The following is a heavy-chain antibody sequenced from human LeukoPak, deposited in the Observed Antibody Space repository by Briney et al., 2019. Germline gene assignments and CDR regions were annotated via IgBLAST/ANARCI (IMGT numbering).Heavy chain of an antibody. CDR3: ASETPYCGGDCLY. V-gene: IGHV1-69*05. CDR1: GGTFSSYA. CDR2: IIPIFGTA. J-gene: IGHJ4*02. D-gene: IGHD2-21*02. Sequence: SVKVSCKASGGTFSSYAISWVRQAPGQGLEWMGGIIPIFGTANYAQKFQGRVTITTDESTSAAYMELSSLRSEDTAVYYCASETPYCGGDCLYWGQGTLVTVSS.